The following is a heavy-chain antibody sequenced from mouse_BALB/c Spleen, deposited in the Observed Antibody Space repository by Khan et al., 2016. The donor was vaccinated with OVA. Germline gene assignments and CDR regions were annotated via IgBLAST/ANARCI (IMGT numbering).Heavy chain of an antibody. CDR3: SRRKKAYDGNDYTMDY. CDR2: INPGSGGT. D-gene: IGHD2-10*01. CDR1: GYAFTNYL. Sequence: VQLQQSGAELVRPGTSVKVSCKASGYAFTNYLIEWIKQRPGQGLEWIGVINPGSGGTNYNEKFKGQATLTADKSSSTAYMQLSSLASDDSAVYFCSRRKKAYDGNDYTMDYWGQGTSVTVSS. V-gene: IGHV1-54*01. J-gene: IGHJ4*01.